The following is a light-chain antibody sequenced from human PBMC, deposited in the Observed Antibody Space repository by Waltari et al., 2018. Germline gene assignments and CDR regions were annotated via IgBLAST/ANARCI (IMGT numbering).Light chain of an antibody. CDR3: QQYENIPLT. V-gene: IGKV1-33*01. CDR2: DAS. CDR1: QDISTY. Sequence: DIQLTQSPSSLSASLGDRVTITCRASQDISTYLNWYQQKPGKAPKLLIHDASNLETGVPSRFSGIGSGTQFSFSISSLQPEDTATYYCQQYENIPLTFGGGTKVEI. J-gene: IGKJ4*01.